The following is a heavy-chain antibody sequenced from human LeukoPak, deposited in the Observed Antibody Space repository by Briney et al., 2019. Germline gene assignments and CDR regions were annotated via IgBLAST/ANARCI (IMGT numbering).Heavy chain of an antibody. CDR3: ARSTVATMRGGYSSVPYYYYMDV. J-gene: IGHJ6*03. V-gene: IGHV4-39*01. D-gene: IGHD5-18*01. Sequence: PSETLSLTCSVSSGSIIGSSHYWGWIRQSPGKGLEWIGSMDYSGNPYYNPSLKSRVIISVDTSENQFSLKLRSVTAADTAVYYCARSTVATMRGGYSSVPYYYYMDVWGKGTTVTVSS. CDR2: MDYSGNP. CDR1: SGSIIGSSHY.